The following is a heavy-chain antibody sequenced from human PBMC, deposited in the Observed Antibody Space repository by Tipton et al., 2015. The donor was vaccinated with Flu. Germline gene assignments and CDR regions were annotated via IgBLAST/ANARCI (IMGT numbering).Heavy chain of an antibody. CDR1: GYTFTTYG. V-gene: IGHV1-18*01. D-gene: IGHD3-3*01. J-gene: IGHJ3*02. CDR3: ARDLGEYRSSVIMDAFDI. CDR2: ISAYNGNT. Sequence: QVQLVQSGAEVKRPGASVKVSCKASGYTFTTYGISWVRQAPGQGLEWMGWISAYNGNTNYAQKLQGRVTLTTDTSTTTAYMDLRSLRSDDTAIYYCARDLGEYRSSVIMDAFDIWGQGIMVTVSS.